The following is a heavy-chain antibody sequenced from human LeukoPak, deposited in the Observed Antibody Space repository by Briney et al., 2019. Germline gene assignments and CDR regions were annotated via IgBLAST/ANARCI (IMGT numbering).Heavy chain of an antibody. Sequence: SGPTLVNPTQTLTLTRTFSGFSLSTSGVGVGWIRQPPGKALEWLALIYWDDDKRYSPSLKSRLTITKDTSKNQVVLTMTNMDPVDTATYYCAHLHRVGRGGYDPYYFDYWGQGTLVTVSS. CDR2: IYWDDDK. J-gene: IGHJ4*02. V-gene: IGHV2-5*02. D-gene: IGHD5-12*01. CDR3: AHLHRVGRGGYDPYYFDY. CDR1: GFSLSTSGVG.